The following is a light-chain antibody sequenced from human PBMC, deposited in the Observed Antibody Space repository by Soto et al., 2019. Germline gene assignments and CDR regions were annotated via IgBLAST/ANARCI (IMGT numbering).Light chain of an antibody. V-gene: IGLV2-14*01. J-gene: IGLJ1*01. Sequence: QSALTQPPSASGSPGQSVAISCTGTSSDVGGYNYVSWYQQQPGKAPKLMIYEVSNRPSGVSNRFSGYKSGNTATLSISGLQAEDEADYYCSSYTSTHTYVFGSGTKLTVL. CDR2: EVS. CDR1: SSDVGGYNY. CDR3: SSYTSTHTYV.